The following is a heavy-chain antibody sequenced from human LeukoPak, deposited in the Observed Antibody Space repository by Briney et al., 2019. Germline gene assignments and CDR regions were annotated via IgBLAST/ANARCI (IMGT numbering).Heavy chain of an antibody. CDR3: AKDPYYYGSGSSFDY. Sequence: PGGSLRLSYAAAGFTFSSYGMHWVRQAPGKGLEWVALIRYDGSNKYYADSVKGRFTISRDNSKNTLYLQVNSLRAEDTAVYYCAKDPYYYGSGSSFDYWGQGTLVTVSS. CDR2: IRYDGSNK. V-gene: IGHV3-30*02. J-gene: IGHJ4*02. CDR1: GFTFSSYG. D-gene: IGHD3-10*01.